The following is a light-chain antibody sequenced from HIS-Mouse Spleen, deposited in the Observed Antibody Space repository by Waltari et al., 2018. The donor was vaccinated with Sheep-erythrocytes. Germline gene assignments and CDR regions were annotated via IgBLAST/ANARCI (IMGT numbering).Light chain of an antibody. CDR1: SSDVGRYNY. V-gene: IGLV2-11*01. Sequence: QSALTQPRSVSGSPGQSVTISCTGTSSDVGRYNYVSWYQQHPGKAPTLMIYDFSKRPSGVPDRFSGSKSGNTASLTISGLQAEDEADYYCCSYAGSYNHVFGTGTKVTVL. CDR3: CSYAGSYNHV. J-gene: IGLJ1*01. CDR2: DFS.